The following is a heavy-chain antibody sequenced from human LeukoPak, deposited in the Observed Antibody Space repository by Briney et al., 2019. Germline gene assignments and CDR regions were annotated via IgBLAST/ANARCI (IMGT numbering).Heavy chain of an antibody. V-gene: IGHV4-39*07. CDR2: IYYSGST. J-gene: IGHJ6*03. CDR3: ATKRSSYSSSWCYYYYMDV. D-gene: IGHD6-13*01. Sequence: PSETLSLTCTVSGGSISSSSYYWGWIRQPPGKGLEWIGSIYYSGSTYYNPSLKSRVTISVDTSKNQFSLKLSSVTAADTAVYYCATKRSSYSSSWCYYYYMDVWGKGTTVTVSS. CDR1: GGSISSSSYY.